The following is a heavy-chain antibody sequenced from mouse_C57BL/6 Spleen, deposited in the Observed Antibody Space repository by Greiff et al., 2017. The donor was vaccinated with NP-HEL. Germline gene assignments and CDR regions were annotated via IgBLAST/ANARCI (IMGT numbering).Heavy chain of an antibody. V-gene: IGHV1-53*01. CDR2: INPSNGGT. Sequence: VQLQQPGTELVKPGALVKLSCKASGYTFTSYWMHWVKQRPGQGLEWIGNINPSNGGTNYNEKFKSKATLTVDKSSSTAYMQLSSLTSEDSAVYYCATSYSNYEAWFAYWGQGTLVTVSA. D-gene: IGHD2-5*01. CDR3: ATSYSNYEAWFAY. CDR1: GYTFTSYW. J-gene: IGHJ3*01.